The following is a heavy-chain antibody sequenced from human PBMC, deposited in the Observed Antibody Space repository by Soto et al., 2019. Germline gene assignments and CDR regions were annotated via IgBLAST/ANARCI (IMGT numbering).Heavy chain of an antibody. J-gene: IGHJ6*02. Sequence: GGSLRLSCAASGFTFSTYDMHWVRQAPGKGLEWAAVISNDGSNKYYADSVKGRFTISRDNSKNTLYLQMNSLRAEDTAVYYCAKEWIQLSLDVWGQGTTVTVSS. V-gene: IGHV3-30*18. CDR1: GFTFSTYD. CDR3: AKEWIQLSLDV. D-gene: IGHD5-18*01. CDR2: ISNDGSNK.